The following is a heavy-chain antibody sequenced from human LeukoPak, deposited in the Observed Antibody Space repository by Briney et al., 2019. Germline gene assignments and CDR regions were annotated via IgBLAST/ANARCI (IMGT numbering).Heavy chain of an antibody. CDR1: GFTFSSYG. CDR2: IWYDGSNK. D-gene: IGHD4-17*01. V-gene: IGHV3-33*01. Sequence: PGGSLRLSCAASGFTFSSYGMHWVRQAPGKGLECVAVIWYDGSNKYYADSVKGRFTISRDNSKNTLYLQMNSLRAEDTAVYYCARDLATMTTSPFDPWGQGTLVTVSS. J-gene: IGHJ5*02. CDR3: ARDLATMTTSPFDP.